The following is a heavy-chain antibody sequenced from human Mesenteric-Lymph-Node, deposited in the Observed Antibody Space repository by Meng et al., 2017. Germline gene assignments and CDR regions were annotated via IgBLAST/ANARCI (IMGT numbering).Heavy chain of an antibody. V-gene: IGHV4-31*03. CDR3: ARGRGYGDYGSLY. Sequence: QWRLEASGPGLVKPSQTLSLPCTVSGGSISSGGFYWSWIRQHPGKGLEWIGYIYYSGSTYYNPSLRSRVTISVDTSKNQFSLKLSSVTAADTAVYYCARGRGYGDYGSLYWGQGTLVTVSS. CDR2: IYYSGST. D-gene: IGHD4-17*01. J-gene: IGHJ4*02. CDR1: GGSISSGGFY.